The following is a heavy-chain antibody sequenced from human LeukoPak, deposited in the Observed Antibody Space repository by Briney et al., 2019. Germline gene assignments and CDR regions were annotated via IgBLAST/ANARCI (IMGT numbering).Heavy chain of an antibody. J-gene: IGHJ4*02. Sequence: GSLRLSCAASGFTFSSYAMSWVRQPPGKGLEWIGSIYYSGSTYYNPSLKSRVTISVDTSKNQFSLKLSSVTAADTAVYYCARAITVAGPNFDYWGQGTLVTVSS. V-gene: IGHV4-39*07. CDR3: ARAITVAGPNFDY. D-gene: IGHD6-19*01. CDR2: IYYSGST. CDR1: GFTFSSYA.